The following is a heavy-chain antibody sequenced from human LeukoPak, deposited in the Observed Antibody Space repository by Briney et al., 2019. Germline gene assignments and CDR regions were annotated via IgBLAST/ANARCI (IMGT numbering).Heavy chain of an antibody. J-gene: IGHJ4*02. CDR3: TSGDRYFDSTFDY. CDR1: GYIFTDFG. V-gene: IGHV1-18*01. CDR2: ISVYNGNT. Sequence: EASVKVSCKASGYIFTDFGVNWVRQAPGQGLEWIGWISVYNGNTNYTQKLQGRVTMTTDMSTHTAYMELRSLRADDTAVYYCTSGDRYFDSTFDYWGRGTLVTVSS. D-gene: IGHD3-22*01.